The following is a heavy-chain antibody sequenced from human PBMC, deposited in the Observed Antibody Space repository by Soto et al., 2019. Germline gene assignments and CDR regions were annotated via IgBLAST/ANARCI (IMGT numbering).Heavy chain of an antibody. CDR2: IIPIFGTA. CDR3: ARDPSYYYDSSGYPGYAFDI. CDR1: GGTFSSYA. Sequence: ASVKVSCKASGGTFSSYAISWVRQAPGQGLEWMGGIIPIFGTANYAQKFQGRVTITADESTSTAYMELSSLRSEDTAVYYCARDPSYYYDSSGYPGYAFDIWGQGTMVTVSS. V-gene: IGHV1-69*13. D-gene: IGHD3-22*01. J-gene: IGHJ3*02.